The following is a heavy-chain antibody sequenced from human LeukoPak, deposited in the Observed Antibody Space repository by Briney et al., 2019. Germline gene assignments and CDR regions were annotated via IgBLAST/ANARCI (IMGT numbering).Heavy chain of an antibody. V-gene: IGHV3-11*01. CDR1: GFTFSDHY. Sequence: TGGSLRLSCAASGFTFSDHYMSWIRQAPGKGLECVSYISSGGSTTNYTDSVKGRFTISRDNGKNALYLQMNSLRAEDTAVYYCAREIAADRGFDSWGQGTLVTVSS. CDR2: ISSGGSTT. CDR3: AREIAADRGFDS. D-gene: IGHD6-6*01. J-gene: IGHJ4*02.